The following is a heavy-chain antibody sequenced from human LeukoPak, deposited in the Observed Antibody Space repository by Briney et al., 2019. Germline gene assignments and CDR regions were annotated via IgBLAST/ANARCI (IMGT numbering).Heavy chain of an antibody. Sequence: SETPSLTCTVSGGSISSYYWSWIRQPPGKGLEWIGYIYYSGSTNYNPSLKSRVTISVDTSKNQFSLKLSSVTAADTAVYYCARADGRYSFDPWGQGTLVTVSS. CDR1: GGSISSYY. CDR2: IYYSGST. D-gene: IGHD2-21*01. J-gene: IGHJ5*02. V-gene: IGHV4-59*01. CDR3: ARADGRYSFDP.